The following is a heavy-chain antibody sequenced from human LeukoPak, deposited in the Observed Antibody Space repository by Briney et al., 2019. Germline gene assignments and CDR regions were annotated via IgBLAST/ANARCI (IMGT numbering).Heavy chain of an antibody. CDR2: ISNSSTYI. V-gene: IGHV3-21*06. D-gene: IGHD1-1*01. J-gene: IGHJ4*02. CDR3: ATLAPEGL. Sequence: PGGSLRLSCAASGFTFSTYSMNWVRQAPGKGLEWVSSISNSSTYIYYADSVKGRFTISRDNVKNLLYLQMNSLRDEDTALYYCATLAPEGLWGQGTLVTVSS. CDR1: GFTFSTYS.